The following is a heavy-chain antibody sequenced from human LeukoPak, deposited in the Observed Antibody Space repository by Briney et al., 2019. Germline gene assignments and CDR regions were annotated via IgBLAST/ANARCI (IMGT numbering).Heavy chain of an antibody. CDR1: GYSFTSYW. V-gene: IGHV5-51*01. CDR3: ATFEGAT. Sequence: GESLKISCKASGYSFTSYWIGWVRQMPGKGLEWMGIIYPGDSDTRYSPSLRSRVTMSVDTSKNQFSLKMSSVSAADTAVYHCATFEGATWGQGTLVTVSS. J-gene: IGHJ5*02. D-gene: IGHD4/OR15-4a*01. CDR2: IYPGDSDT.